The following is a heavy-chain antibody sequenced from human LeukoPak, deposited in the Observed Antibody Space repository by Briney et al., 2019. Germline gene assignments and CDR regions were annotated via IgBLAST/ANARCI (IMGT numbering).Heavy chain of an antibody. J-gene: IGHJ4*02. D-gene: IGHD3-22*01. CDR2: INYIRTT. CDR3: ARSVFTTSSHPYFCDF. V-gene: IGHV4-59*08. CDR1: GGSISSYY. Sequence: SETPSLTCTVSGGSISSYYWNWIRQPPGKGLEWIGYINYIRTTDYNPSLKSRVTISLDTSKNRFSLKLSSVTAADTAMYYCARSVFTTSSHPYFCDFWGQGTLVTVSS.